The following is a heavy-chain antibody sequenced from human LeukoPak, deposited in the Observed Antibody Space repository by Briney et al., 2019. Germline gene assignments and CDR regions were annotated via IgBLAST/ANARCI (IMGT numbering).Heavy chain of an antibody. D-gene: IGHD3-9*01. CDR3: ARRYYDILTGSLDY. Sequence: ASETLSLTCTVSGGSISGNYWSWIRQPPGKGLEWIGYIYYSGSTNYNPSLKSRLTISVDTPKKQFSLKLSSVTAADTAVYYCARRYYDILTGSLDYWGQGTLVTVSS. CDR2: IYYSGST. J-gene: IGHJ4*02. CDR1: GGSISGNY. V-gene: IGHV4-59*08.